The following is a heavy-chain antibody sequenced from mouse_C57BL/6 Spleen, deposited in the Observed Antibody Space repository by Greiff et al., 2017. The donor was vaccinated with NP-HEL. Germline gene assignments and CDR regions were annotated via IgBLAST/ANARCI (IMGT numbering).Heavy chain of an antibody. V-gene: IGHV5-4*01. CDR1: GFTFSSYA. Sequence: VQLKESGGGLVKPGGSLKLSCAASGFTFSSYAMSWVRQTPEKRLEWVATISDGGSYTYYPDNVKGRFTISRDNAKNNLYLQMSHLKSEDTAMYYCARDRGTWFAYWGQGTLVTVSA. CDR3: ARDRGTWFAY. D-gene: IGHD3-3*01. CDR2: ISDGGSYT. J-gene: IGHJ3*01.